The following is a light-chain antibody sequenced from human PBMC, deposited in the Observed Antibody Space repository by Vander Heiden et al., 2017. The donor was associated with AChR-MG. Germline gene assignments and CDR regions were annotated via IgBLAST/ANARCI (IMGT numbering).Light chain of an antibody. Sequence: SYELPQPTSVSVAPGQTASITCCADAVRKKYAYWYQQKPGQAHVLVIYKDSERSAGTPERFSGSSSGTTVTLTICGGQAEDAAYYYCQSADSSYVVFGGGTKLTVL. J-gene: IGLJ2*01. V-gene: IGLV3-25*03. CDR2: KDS. CDR1: AVRKKY. CDR3: QSADSSYVV.